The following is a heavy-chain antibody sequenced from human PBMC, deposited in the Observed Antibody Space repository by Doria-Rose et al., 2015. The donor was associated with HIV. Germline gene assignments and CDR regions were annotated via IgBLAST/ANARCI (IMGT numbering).Heavy chain of an antibody. CDR2: IFSDDER. CDR3: ARIKSSRWYHKYYFDF. CDR1: GVSLSSPGMG. D-gene: IGHD6-13*01. Sequence: QITLKESGPVLVKPTETLTLTCTVSGVSLSSPGMGVSRIRQPPGKALEWLANIFSDDERSYKTSLKSRLTISRGTSKSQVVHTMTDMDPVDTATYYCARIKSSRWYHKYYFDFWGQGTLVIVSA. V-gene: IGHV2-26*01. J-gene: IGHJ4*02.